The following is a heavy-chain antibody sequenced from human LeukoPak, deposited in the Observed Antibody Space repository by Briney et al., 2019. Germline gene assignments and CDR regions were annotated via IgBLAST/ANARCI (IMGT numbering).Heavy chain of an antibody. D-gene: IGHD3-3*01. V-gene: IGHV1-46*01. CDR3: ARDHSGSGYRYDI. Sequence: ASVKVSCKASGYTFTSYYMHWVRQAPGQGLEWIGIINPSGGSTSYAQKFQGRVTMTRDTSTSTVYMELSSLRSEDTAVFYCARDHSGSGYRYDIWGQGTMVTVSS. J-gene: IGHJ3*02. CDR2: INPSGGST. CDR1: GYTFTSYY.